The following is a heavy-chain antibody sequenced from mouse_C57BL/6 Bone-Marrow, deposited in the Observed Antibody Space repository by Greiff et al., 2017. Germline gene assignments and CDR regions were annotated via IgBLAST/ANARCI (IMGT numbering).Heavy chain of an antibody. CDR3: ARRFYDGYYDYFDY. CDR1: GFTFSSYG. D-gene: IGHD2-3*01. V-gene: IGHV5-6*01. J-gene: IGHJ2*01. CDR2: ISSGGSYT. Sequence: EVLLVESGGDLVKPGGSLKLSCAASGFTFSSYGMSWVRQTPGKSLEWVATISSGGSYTYYPDSVKGRFTISRDNAKNTLYLQMSSLKSEDTAMYYCARRFYDGYYDYFDYWGQGTTLTVTA.